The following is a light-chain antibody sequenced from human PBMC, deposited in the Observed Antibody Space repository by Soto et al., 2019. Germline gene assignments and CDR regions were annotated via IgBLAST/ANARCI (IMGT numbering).Light chain of an antibody. J-gene: IGKJ2*01. Sequence: AIRMTQSPSSISASTGDRVTITCRASQGISSFLAWYQQKPGKAPKLLIYAAANLPRGAPSRFSASGSGTDFTLTISRLQSEDFATYCCQQYLSYPYTFGQGTKLEI. V-gene: IGKV1-8*01. CDR2: AAA. CDR3: QQYLSYPYT. CDR1: QGISSF.